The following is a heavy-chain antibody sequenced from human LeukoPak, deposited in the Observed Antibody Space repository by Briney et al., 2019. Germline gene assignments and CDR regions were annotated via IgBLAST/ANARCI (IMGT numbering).Heavy chain of an antibody. CDR1: GFTFNIFS. CDR2: TSSSSSYI. V-gene: IGHV3-21*01. Sequence: GGSLRLSCAASGFTFNIFSMNWVRQAPGKGLELVSSTSSSSSYIYYADSVKGRFTISRDNAKNSLYLQMSSLRAEDTAVYYCAREFADYWGQGTLVTVSS. J-gene: IGHJ4*02. CDR3: AREFADY.